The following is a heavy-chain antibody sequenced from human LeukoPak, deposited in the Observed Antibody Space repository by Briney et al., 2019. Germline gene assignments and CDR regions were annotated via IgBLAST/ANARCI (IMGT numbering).Heavy chain of an antibody. J-gene: IGHJ4*02. D-gene: IGHD6-13*01. CDR3: AKTRPLDSSSWSHGDY. Sequence: GGSLRLSCAASGFTFSSYAMSWVRQALGKGLEWVSAISGSGGSTYYGDSVKGRFTISRDNSKNTLYLQMNSLRAEDTAVYYCAKTRPLDSSSWSHGDYWGQGTLVTVSS. V-gene: IGHV3-23*01. CDR1: GFTFSSYA. CDR2: ISGSGGST.